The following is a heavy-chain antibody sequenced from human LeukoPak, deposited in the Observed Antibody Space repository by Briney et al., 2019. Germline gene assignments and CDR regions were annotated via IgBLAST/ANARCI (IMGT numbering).Heavy chain of an antibody. CDR3: ATTPITIFGVAYFYMDV. CDR2: INHSGST. Sequence: SETLSLTCAVYGGSFSGYYWSWIRQPPGKGLEWIGEINHSGSTNYNPSLKSRVTISVDTSKNQFSLKLSSVTAADTAVYCCATTPITIFGVAYFYMDVWGKGTTVTVSS. D-gene: IGHD3-3*01. J-gene: IGHJ6*03. CDR1: GGSFSGYY. V-gene: IGHV4-34*01.